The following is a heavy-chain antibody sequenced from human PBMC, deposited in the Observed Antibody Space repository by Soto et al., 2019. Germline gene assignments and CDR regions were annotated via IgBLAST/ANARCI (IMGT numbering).Heavy chain of an antibody. D-gene: IGHD2-15*01. Sequence: QVQLVQSGAEVKKPGSSVKVSCKASGGTFSSYAISWVRQAPGQGLEWMGGIIPIFGTANYAQKFQGRVTITADKSTSTAYMELSSLRSKDTAVYYCAREIVVVVAATPGPYYYGMDVWGQGTTVTVSS. CDR3: AREIVVVVAATPGPYYYGMDV. CDR2: IIPIFGTA. V-gene: IGHV1-69*06. J-gene: IGHJ6*02. CDR1: GGTFSSYA.